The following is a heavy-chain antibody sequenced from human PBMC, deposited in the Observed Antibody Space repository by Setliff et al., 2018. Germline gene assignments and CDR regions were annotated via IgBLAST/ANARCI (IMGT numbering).Heavy chain of an antibody. CDR1: GGSISSRSYY. CDR3: ARVPSYGSGSYYYYYYGMDV. V-gene: IGHV4-39*07. J-gene: IGHJ6*02. Sequence: PSETLSLTCTVSGGSISSRSYYWGWIRQPPGKGPEWIGSIYYSGSTYYKPSLKSRVTISVDTSKNQFSLKLSSVTAADTAVYYCARVPSYGSGSYYYYYYGMDVWGQGTTVTVSS. D-gene: IGHD3-10*01. CDR2: IYYSGST.